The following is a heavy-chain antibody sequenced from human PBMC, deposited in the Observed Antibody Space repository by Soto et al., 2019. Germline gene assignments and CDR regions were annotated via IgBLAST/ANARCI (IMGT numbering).Heavy chain of an antibody. Sequence: ASVXVSFKCCLYMFSFYYIHCLLQAPGQGLDCMGWINPKTGGTKYTQKFQGRVTMTRDTSSSTAYMELSSPTSDDTAVYYCARDEIQLWFEATPFEYWGQGTLVTV. CDR2: INPKTGGT. CDR1: LYMFSFYY. CDR3: ARDEIQLWFEATPFEY. D-gene: IGHD5-18*01. V-gene: IGHV1-2*02. J-gene: IGHJ4*02.